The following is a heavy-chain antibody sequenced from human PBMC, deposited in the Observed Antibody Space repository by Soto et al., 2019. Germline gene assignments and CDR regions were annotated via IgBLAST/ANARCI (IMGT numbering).Heavy chain of an antibody. V-gene: IGHV3-48*01. J-gene: IGHJ4*02. CDR2: ISTSTSTI. D-gene: IGHD3-9*01. CDR3: AKLPQYDILTGYLNYFDY. Sequence: HPGGSLRLSCVASGFAFSDFTMNWVRQAPGKGLEWLSYISTSTSTIYYADSVKGRFTISRDNSKNSLYLHMNSLRAEDTAVYYCAKLPQYDILTGYLNYFDYWGQGTLVTGSS. CDR1: GFAFSDFT.